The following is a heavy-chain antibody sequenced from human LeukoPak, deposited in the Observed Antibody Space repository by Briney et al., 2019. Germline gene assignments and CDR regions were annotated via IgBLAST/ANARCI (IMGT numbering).Heavy chain of an antibody. CDR1: GDSVSSNSAA. D-gene: IGHD3-10*01. J-gene: IGHJ4*02. CDR2: TYYKSKWYN. V-gene: IGHV6-1*01. CDR3: ARDSLLWFGELLSVFDY. Sequence: SQTLSLTCAISGDSVSSNSAAWNWIRQSPSRGLEWLGRTYYKSKWYNDYAVSVKSRITINPDTSKNQFSLQLNSVTPEDTAVYYCARDSLLWFGELLSVFDYRGQGTLVTVSS.